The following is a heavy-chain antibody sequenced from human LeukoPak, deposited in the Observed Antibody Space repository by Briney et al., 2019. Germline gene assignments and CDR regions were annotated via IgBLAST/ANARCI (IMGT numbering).Heavy chain of an antibody. CDR2: ISYDGSNK. CDR3: AKQPSPQQLGTYYFDY. Sequence: PGGSLRLSCAASGFTFSSYGMHWVRQAPGKGLEWVAVISYDGSNKYYADSVKGRFTISRDNSKNTLYLQMDSLRAEDTAVYYCAKQPSPQQLGTYYFDYWGQGTLVTVSS. J-gene: IGHJ4*02. V-gene: IGHV3-30*18. D-gene: IGHD6-13*01. CDR1: GFTFSSYG.